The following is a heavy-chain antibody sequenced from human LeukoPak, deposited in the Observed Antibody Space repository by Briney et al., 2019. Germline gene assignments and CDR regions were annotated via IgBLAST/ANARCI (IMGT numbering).Heavy chain of an antibody. Sequence: GGSLRLSCVAAGFTFDTYGMHWVRQAPGKGLEWVAAIAYDGSNKYYAGSLRGRFTISRDNSKNTLYLQMNSLRVEDTAVYYCARGGLTITMFGVPIIRNFDYWGQGTLVTVSS. J-gene: IGHJ4*02. V-gene: IGHV3-30*03. D-gene: IGHD3-3*01. CDR1: GFTFDTYG. CDR3: ARGGLTITMFGVPIIRNFDY. CDR2: IAYDGSNK.